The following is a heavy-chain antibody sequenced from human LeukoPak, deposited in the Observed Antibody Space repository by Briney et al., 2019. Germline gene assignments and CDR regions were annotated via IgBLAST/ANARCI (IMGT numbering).Heavy chain of an antibody. CDR3: ARGLNWGGEFDY. CDR1: GGSISSYY. Sequence: SATLSLTCTVSGGSISSYYWSWIRQPPGKGLEWIGYIYYSGSTNYYPSLKSRVTISVDTSKNQFSLKLSSVTAADTAVYYCARGLNWGGEFDYWGKGTLVTVSS. CDR2: IYYSGST. J-gene: IGHJ4*02. D-gene: IGHD7-27*01. V-gene: IGHV4-59*01.